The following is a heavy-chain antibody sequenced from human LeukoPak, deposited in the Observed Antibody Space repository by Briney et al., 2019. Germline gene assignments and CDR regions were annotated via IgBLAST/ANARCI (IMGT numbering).Heavy chain of an antibody. V-gene: IGHV6-1*01. CDR3: ARDGFTVTLDY. J-gene: IGHJ4*02. D-gene: IGHD4-17*01. Sequence: SQTLSLTCAISGDSVSRNNAGWNWIRQSPSRGLEWLGRTYYRSKWYSDFAPSVRNRITISPDTSKNQFSLQLNSVTPEDTAVYYCARDGFTVTLDYWGQGTLVTVSS. CDR1: GDSVSRNNAG. CDR2: TYYRSKWYS.